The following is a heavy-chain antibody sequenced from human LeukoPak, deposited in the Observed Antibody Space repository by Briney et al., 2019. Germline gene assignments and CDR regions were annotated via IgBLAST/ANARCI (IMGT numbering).Heavy chain of an antibody. CDR1: GYTFTNYG. Sequence: ASVKVSCKASGYTFTNYGISWVRQAPGQGLEWLGWISAYNGNTHFAQQFQGRLTVTTDTSTSTAYLELRSLRSDDTAVYYCAREGGSGSGDYWGQGTLVTVSS. J-gene: IGHJ4*02. V-gene: IGHV1-18*01. D-gene: IGHD3-10*01. CDR3: AREGGSGSGDY. CDR2: ISAYNGNT.